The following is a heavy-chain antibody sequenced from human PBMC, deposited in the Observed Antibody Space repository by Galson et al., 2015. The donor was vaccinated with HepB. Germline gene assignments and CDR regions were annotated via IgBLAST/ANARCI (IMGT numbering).Heavy chain of an antibody. CDR2: ISYDGSNK. CDR1: GFTFSSYG. V-gene: IGHV3-30*18. J-gene: IGHJ5*02. Sequence: SLRLSCAASGFTFSSYGMHWVRQAPGKGLEWVAVISYDGSNKYYADSVKGRFTISRDNSKNTLYLQMNSLRAEDTAVYYCAKPGGNYGGSPYNWFDPWGQGTLVTVSS. CDR3: AKPGGNYGGSPYNWFDP. D-gene: IGHD4-23*01.